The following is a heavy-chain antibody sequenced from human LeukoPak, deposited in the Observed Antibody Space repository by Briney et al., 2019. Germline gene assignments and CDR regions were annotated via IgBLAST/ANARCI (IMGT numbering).Heavy chain of an antibody. D-gene: IGHD2-15*01. CDR1: GFTVSSNH. CDR3: AKDEGSGTWHY. CDR2: IYSSGST. V-gene: IGHV3-53*01. Sequence: GGSLRLSCAASGFTVSSNHMSWVRQAPGKGLEWVSVIYSSGSTDYADSVKGRFTISRDNSKNTLYLQMNSLRAEDTAVYYCAKDEGSGTWHYWGQGTLVTVSS. J-gene: IGHJ4*02.